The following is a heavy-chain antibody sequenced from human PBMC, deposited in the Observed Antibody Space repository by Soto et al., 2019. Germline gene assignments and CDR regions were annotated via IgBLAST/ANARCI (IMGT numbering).Heavy chain of an antibody. D-gene: IGHD3-16*01. CDR2: IDPGDSDT. CDR3: ARCSKVGDYYYYGMDV. Sequence: PGESLKTPCRGPWYSFNSYWIGWVPQMPGKGREWMRIIDPGDSDTRYSPSFQGQVTISADKSISTAYLQWSSLKASDTSMYYCARCSKVGDYYYYGMDVWGQGTTVTVSS. V-gene: IGHV5-51*01. J-gene: IGHJ6*02. CDR1: WYSFNSYW.